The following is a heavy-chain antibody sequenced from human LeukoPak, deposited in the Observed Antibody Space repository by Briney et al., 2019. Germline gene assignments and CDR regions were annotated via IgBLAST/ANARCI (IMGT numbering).Heavy chain of an antibody. CDR3: ARDATIRPFDY. CDR2: INPKSSGT. V-gene: IGHV1-2*02. Sequence: ASVKVSCKTSGYTFIDYYVHWVRQAPGQGLEWMGWINPKSSGTNYAQKFQGRVTMTRDTSISTAYMELSRLRSDDTAVYYCARDATIRPFDYWGQGTLVTVSS. D-gene: IGHD2-21*01. CDR1: GYTFIDYY. J-gene: IGHJ4*02.